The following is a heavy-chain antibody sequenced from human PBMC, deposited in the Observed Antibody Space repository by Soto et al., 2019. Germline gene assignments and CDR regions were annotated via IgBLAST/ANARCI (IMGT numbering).Heavy chain of an antibody. D-gene: IGHD3-10*01. Sequence: QVQLQQWGAGLLKPSETLSLTCAVYGGSFSGYYWSWIRQPPGKGLEWIGEINHSGSTNYNPSLKGRGTIAGGNVKNQFSLKAGSVAGADPAVYYCARGGGGGVRGVRRYYYYYYMDVWGKGTTVTVSS. CDR2: INHSGST. CDR3: ARGGGGGVRGVRRYYYYYYMDV. J-gene: IGHJ6*03. CDR1: GGSFSGYY. V-gene: IGHV4-34*01.